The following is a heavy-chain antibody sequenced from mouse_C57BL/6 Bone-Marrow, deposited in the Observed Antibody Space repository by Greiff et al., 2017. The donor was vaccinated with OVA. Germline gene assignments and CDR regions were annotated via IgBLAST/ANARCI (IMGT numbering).Heavy chain of an antibody. CDR3: ARVGAYYSNYASYCDY. CDR1: GYTFTSYG. Sequence: QVQLKQSGAELARPGASVKLSCKASGYTFTSYGISWVKQRTGQGLEWIGEIYPRSGNTYYNEKFKGKATLTADKSSSTAYMELRSLTSEDSAVYFCARVGAYYSNYASYCDYWGQGTTLTVSS. CDR2: IYPRSGNT. V-gene: IGHV1-81*01. J-gene: IGHJ2*01. D-gene: IGHD2-5*01.